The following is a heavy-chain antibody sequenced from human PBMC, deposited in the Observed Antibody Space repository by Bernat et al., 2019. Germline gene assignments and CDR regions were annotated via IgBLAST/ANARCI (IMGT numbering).Heavy chain of an antibody. CDR1: GYTFTTYP. J-gene: IGHJ4*02. CDR2: INAGSGNA. V-gene: IGHV1-3*01. Sequence: QVQLVQSGPEVKKPGASVRISCRTSGYTFTTYPIEWVRQAPGHRLEWMGWINAGSGNAKSSQKFQDRVSMTRDTSASTVYMELTSLTSDDTAVYYCTRSSLAGDDWGQGTLVTVSS. D-gene: IGHD5-12*01. CDR3: TRSSLAGDD.